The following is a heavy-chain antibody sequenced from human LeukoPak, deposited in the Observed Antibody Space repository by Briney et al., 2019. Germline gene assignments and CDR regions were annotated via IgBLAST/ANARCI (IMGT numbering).Heavy chain of an antibody. Sequence: SETLSLTCAVYGGSFSGYYWSWIRQPPGKGLEWIGEINHSGSTNYNPSLKSRVTISVDTSKNQFSLKLSSVTAADTAVYYCARLMVRGVITHYYYYMDVWGKGTTVTISS. D-gene: IGHD3-10*01. V-gene: IGHV4-34*01. J-gene: IGHJ6*03. CDR1: GGSFSGYY. CDR2: INHSGST. CDR3: ARLMVRGVITHYYYYMDV.